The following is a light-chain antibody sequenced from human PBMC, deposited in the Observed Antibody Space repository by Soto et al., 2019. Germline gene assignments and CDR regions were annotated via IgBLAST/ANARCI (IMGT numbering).Light chain of an antibody. J-gene: IGLJ1*01. CDR2: EVS. CDR3: TSYAGSLYV. Sequence: QSALTQPPSASGSPGQSVTISCTGTSSDVGGCNYVSWYQQHPGKAPKLMIYEVSKRPSGVPDRFSGSKSGNTAALTVSGLQAEDEADYYCTSYAGSLYVFGTGTKVIVL. V-gene: IGLV2-8*01. CDR1: SSDVGGCNY.